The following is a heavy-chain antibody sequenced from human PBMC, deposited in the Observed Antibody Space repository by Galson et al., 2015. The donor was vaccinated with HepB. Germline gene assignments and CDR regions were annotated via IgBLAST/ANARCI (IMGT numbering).Heavy chain of an antibody. CDR1: GFTFSDYY. J-gene: IGHJ4*02. CDR2: ISANTIYT. CDR3: ARVAHSDYGDHPYFGF. Sequence: SLRLSCAASGFTFSDYYMTWIRQVPGKGLEWISYISANTIYTNYAASVKGRFTISRDNVKNSVFLQMNSLRAEDAALYYCARVAHSDYGDHPYFGFWGRGTLVTVSS. V-gene: IGHV3-11*06. D-gene: IGHD4-17*01.